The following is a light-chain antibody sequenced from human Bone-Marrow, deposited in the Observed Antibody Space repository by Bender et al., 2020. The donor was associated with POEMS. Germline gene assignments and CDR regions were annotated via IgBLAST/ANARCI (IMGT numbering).Light chain of an antibody. J-gene: IGLJ1*01. CDR3: PAWDSSSGGI. V-gene: IGLV3-1*01. CDR2: QDN. CDR1: SLGDRF. Sequence: SYELTQPPSVSVVPGQTANIACSGESLGDRFVSWYQQRPGQSPVLVIYQDNKWPAGISGRFSGSTAGATATLTFSGTQAMDEGDYYCPAWDSSSGGIFGTGTKVTVL.